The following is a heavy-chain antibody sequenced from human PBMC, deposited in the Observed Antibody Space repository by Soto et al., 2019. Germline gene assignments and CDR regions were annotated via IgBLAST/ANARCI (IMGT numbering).Heavy chain of an antibody. Sequence: QVHLVQSGAEVQNPGASVKVSCKASGYTFINYYIHWVRQAPGHGLERMAIINPTGGSTNYAQTFQCRITLTMDTSTRTVYMELSSLTSDDTAMYYCARHLAAGDFWVQGPLVTVSS. D-gene: IGHD2-21*01. CDR3: ARHLAAGDF. J-gene: IGHJ4*02. CDR1: GYTFINYY. CDR2: INPTGGST. V-gene: IGHV1-46*01.